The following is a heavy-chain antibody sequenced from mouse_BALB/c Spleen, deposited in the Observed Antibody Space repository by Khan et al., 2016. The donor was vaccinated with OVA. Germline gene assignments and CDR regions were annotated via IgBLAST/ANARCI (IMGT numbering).Heavy chain of an antibody. V-gene: IGHV1-9*01. Sequence: QVQLKQSGAELMKSGASVKISCKAAGYTFSSYWIEWVKQRPGHGLEWIGEILPGRGNSNYNEKFKDKATFTADTSSNIAYMQLSSLTSEDSAVYYCASGAGTTYGMDYWGQGTSVTVSS. CDR3: ASGAGTTYGMDY. CDR1: GYTFSSYW. CDR2: ILPGRGNS. D-gene: IGHD4-1*01. J-gene: IGHJ4*01.